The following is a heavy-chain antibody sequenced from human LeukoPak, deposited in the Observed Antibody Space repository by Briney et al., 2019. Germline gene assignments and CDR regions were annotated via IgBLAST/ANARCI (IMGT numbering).Heavy chain of an antibody. CDR1: GFTFSSYE. J-gene: IGHJ4*02. CDR2: ISSSGSTI. V-gene: IGHV3-48*03. Sequence: GGSLRLSCAASGFTFSSYEMNWVRQAPGKGLEWVSYISSSGSTIYYADSVKGRFTISRDNAKNYLYLQMNSLRAEDTAVYYCARVFIYGDYFIAVAGRSALDYWGQGTLVTVSS. CDR3: ARVFIYGDYFIAVAGRSALDY. D-gene: IGHD6-19*01.